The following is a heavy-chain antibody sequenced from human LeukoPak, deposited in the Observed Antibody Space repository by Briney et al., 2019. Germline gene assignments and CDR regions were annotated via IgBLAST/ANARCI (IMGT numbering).Heavy chain of an antibody. J-gene: IGHJ5*02. V-gene: IGHV3-48*03. CDR2: ISRGGNTE. CDR1: GFSFSSSE. Sequence: GGSLRLSCAASGFSFSSSEMNWVRQAPGKGPEWVSHISRGGNTEYYADSVRGRFTVSRDNAKNLLYLQMNSLRDEDTAVYYCARDTVNGPFVISLDLWGQGALVTVSS. D-gene: IGHD2-8*01. CDR3: ARDTVNGPFVISLDL.